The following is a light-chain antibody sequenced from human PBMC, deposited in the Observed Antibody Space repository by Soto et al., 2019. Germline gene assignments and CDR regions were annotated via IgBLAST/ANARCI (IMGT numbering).Light chain of an antibody. CDR2: EVT. Sequence: QSVLTHPASLSGSPGQSITISCTGTSTDIGAYNYVSWYQQHPGKAPKLLIYEVTNRPSGVSNRFSGSKSGNTASLTISGLQAEDEANYYCNSYTTLSNRVFGTGTKVTGL. CDR3: NSYTTLSNRV. J-gene: IGLJ1*01. V-gene: IGLV2-14*01. CDR1: STDIGAYNY.